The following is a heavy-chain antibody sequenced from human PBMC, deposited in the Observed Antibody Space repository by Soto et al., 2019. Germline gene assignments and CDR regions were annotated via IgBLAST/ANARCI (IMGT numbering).Heavy chain of an antibody. Sequence: QVQLVQSGAEVKKPGSSVKVSCKASGGTFSSYAISWVRQAPGQGLEWMGGIIPIFGTANYAQKFQGSVTSTADESTSTAYMELSSLRSEDTAVYYCASRGKNFWSGYQAFDYWGQGTLVTVSS. J-gene: IGHJ4*02. V-gene: IGHV1-69*01. CDR3: ASRGKNFWSGYQAFDY. D-gene: IGHD3-3*01. CDR1: GGTFSSYA. CDR2: IIPIFGTA.